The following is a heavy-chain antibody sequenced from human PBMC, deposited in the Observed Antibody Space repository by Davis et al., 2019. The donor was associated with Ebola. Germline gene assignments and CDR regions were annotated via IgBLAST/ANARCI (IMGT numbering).Heavy chain of an antibody. CDR2: IYYSGST. CDR1: GGSISSYY. J-gene: IGHJ3*02. Sequence: PSETLSLTCTVSGGSISSYYWSWIRQPPGKGLEWIGYIYYSGSTNYNPSLKSRVTISVDTSKNQFSLKLSSVTAADTAVYYCARVMEGDAFDIWGQGTMVTVSS. CDR3: ARVMEGDAFDI. V-gene: IGHV4-59*01. D-gene: IGHD2-8*01.